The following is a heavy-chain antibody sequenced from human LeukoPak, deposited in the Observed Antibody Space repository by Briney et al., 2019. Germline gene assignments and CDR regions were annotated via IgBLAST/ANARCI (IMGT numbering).Heavy chain of an antibody. J-gene: IGHJ4*02. CDR2: ISSSGSTI. D-gene: IGHD5-24*01. V-gene: IGHV3-11*04. CDR1: GFTFSDYY. CDR3: ARDPTEMATAYFDY. Sequence: GGSLRLSCAASGFTFSDYYMSWIRQARGKGLEWVSYISSSGSTIYYADSVKGRFTISRDNAKNSLYLQMNSLRAEDTAVYYCARDPTEMATAYFDYWGQGTLVTVSS.